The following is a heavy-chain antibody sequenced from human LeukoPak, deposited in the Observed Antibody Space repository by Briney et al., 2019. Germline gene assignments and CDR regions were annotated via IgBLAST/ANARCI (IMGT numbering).Heavy chain of an antibody. J-gene: IGHJ4*02. CDR3: ARGEEEAVAGTGEIDY. Sequence: GRSPRLSCAASGFTFSSYAMHWVRQAPGKGLEWVAVISYDGSNKYYADSVKGRFTISRDNSKNTLYLQMNSLRAEDTAVYYCARGEEEAVAGTGEIDYWGQGTLVTVSS. CDR1: GFTFSSYA. CDR2: ISYDGSNK. V-gene: IGHV3-30-3*01. D-gene: IGHD6-19*01.